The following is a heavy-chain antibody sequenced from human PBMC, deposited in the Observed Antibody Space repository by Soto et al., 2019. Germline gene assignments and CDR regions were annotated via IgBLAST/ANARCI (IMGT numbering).Heavy chain of an antibody. V-gene: IGHV3-23*01. Sequence: EVQLLESGGGLVQPGGSLRLSCAASGFTFSSYAMSWVRQAPGKGLGWVSAISGSGGSTYYADSVKGRFTISRDNSKNTLYLQMNSLRAEDTAVYYCANARPRYYYDSSGLFDYWGQGTLVTVSS. CDR1: GFTFSSYA. CDR2: ISGSGGST. J-gene: IGHJ4*02. D-gene: IGHD3-22*01. CDR3: ANARPRYYYDSSGLFDY.